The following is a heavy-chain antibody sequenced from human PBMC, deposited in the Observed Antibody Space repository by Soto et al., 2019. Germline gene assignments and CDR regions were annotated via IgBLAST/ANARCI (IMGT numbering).Heavy chain of an antibody. CDR1: AFTLSNFW. D-gene: IGHD1-7*01. CDR3: ARGSRTRAPNWCFGL. CDR2: INSDGSGT. Sequence: EVQLVESGGGLVQPGGSLRLSCAASAFTLSNFWMHWVRQAPGKGLVWVSHINSDGSGTSYADSVKGRFTISRDNAKNTLYLQMNSLGAEDTAVYYCARGSRTRAPNWCFGLWGRGTLVTVSS. V-gene: IGHV3-74*01. J-gene: IGHJ2*01.